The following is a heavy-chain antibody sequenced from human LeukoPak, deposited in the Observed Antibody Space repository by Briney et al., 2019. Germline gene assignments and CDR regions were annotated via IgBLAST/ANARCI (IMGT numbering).Heavy chain of an antibody. CDR2: IYYSGST. CDR3: ARDFDHCSGGSCYSGWFDP. CDR1: GGSISSYY. D-gene: IGHD2-15*01. Sequence: SETLSLTCTVSGGSISSYYWSWIRQPPGKGLEWIGYIYYSGSTNYNPSLKSRVTISVDTSKNQFSLKLSSVTAADTAVYYCARDFDHCSGGSCYSGWFDPWGQGTLVTVSS. J-gene: IGHJ5*02. V-gene: IGHV4-59*01.